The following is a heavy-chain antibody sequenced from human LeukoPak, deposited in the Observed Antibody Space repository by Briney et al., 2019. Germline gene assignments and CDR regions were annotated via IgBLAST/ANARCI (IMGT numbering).Heavy chain of an antibody. CDR1: GGSFSAYY. D-gene: IGHD2-2*03. CDR3: ARHGYGDDVGNWFDP. V-gene: IGHV4-34*01. CDR2: INHSGST. Sequence: KTSETLSLTCVVYGGSFSAYYWSWIRQPPGKGLEWVAEINHSGSTNYSPSLKSRVTISVDTSKNQFSLKLSSVTAADTAVYYCARHGYGDDVGNWFDPWGQGTLVTVSS. J-gene: IGHJ5*02.